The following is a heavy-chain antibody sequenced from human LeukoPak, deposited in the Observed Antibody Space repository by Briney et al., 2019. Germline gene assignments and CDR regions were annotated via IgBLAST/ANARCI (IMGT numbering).Heavy chain of an antibody. V-gene: IGHV4-59*01. Sequence: SETLSLTCTVSGGSISSYYWSWIRQPPGKGLEWIGYIYYSGSTNYNPSLKSRVTISVDTSKNQFSLKLSSVTAADTAVYYCARASRYSQAADAFDIWGQGTMVTVSS. CDR1: GGSISSYY. CDR3: ARASRYSQAADAFDI. J-gene: IGHJ3*02. CDR2: IYYSGST. D-gene: IGHD6-13*01.